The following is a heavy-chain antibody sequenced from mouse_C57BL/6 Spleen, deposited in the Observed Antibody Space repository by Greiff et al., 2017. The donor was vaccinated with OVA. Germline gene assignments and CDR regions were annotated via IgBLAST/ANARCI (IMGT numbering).Heavy chain of an antibody. Sequence: VQLQQSGAELARPGASVKLSCKASGYTFTSYGISWVKQRTGQGLEWIGEIDPRSGNTYYNEKFKGKATLTADKSSSTAYMELRSLTSEDSAVYFCARFYGSRAMDYWGQGTSVTVSS. CDR1: GYTFTSYG. D-gene: IGHD1-1*01. CDR2: IDPRSGNT. CDR3: ARFYGSRAMDY. V-gene: IGHV1-81*01. J-gene: IGHJ4*01.